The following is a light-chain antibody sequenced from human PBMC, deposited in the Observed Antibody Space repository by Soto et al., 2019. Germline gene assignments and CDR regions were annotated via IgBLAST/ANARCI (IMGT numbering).Light chain of an antibody. V-gene: IGKV1-5*03. Sequence: DIQMTQSPSTLSAFVGDRVTITCRASQSITSWLAWYQQKPGKAPNLLIYKASTLETGVPSRFSGSGSGTEFTLTISSLQPDDFATYYCQQYNSYPLTFGHGTKVEVK. CDR3: QQYNSYPLT. CDR2: KAS. J-gene: IGKJ1*01. CDR1: QSITSW.